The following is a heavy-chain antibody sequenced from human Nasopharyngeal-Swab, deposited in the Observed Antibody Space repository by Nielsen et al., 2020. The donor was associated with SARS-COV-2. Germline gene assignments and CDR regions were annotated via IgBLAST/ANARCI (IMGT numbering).Heavy chain of an antibody. CDR1: GLTFGDYA. D-gene: IGHD1-1*01. V-gene: IGHV3-49*03. CDR3: TRVPGFGTYYYYYMDV. J-gene: IGHJ6*03. Sequence: GGSLRLSCTASGLTFGDYAMSWFRQAPGKGLEWVGFIRSKAYGGTTEYAASVKGRFTISRDDSKSIAYLQMNSLKTEDTAVYYCTRVPGFGTYYYYYMDVWGKGTTVTVSS. CDR2: IRSKAYGGTT.